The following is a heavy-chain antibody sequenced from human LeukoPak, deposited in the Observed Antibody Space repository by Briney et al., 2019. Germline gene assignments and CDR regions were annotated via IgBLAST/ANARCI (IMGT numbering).Heavy chain of an antibody. J-gene: IGHJ4*02. D-gene: IGHD2-15*01. V-gene: IGHV3-23*01. CDR3: AKAVCSGAGCDRFDY. Sequence: PGGSLRLSCAASGLTFRKYAMSWVRQAPGKGLEWISTVADNGDPYYADSVRGRFTISRENSKSSVSLQLNSLRAEDTAVYYCAKAVCSGAGCDRFDYWGQGTLVTVS. CDR1: GLTFRKYA. CDR2: VADNGDP.